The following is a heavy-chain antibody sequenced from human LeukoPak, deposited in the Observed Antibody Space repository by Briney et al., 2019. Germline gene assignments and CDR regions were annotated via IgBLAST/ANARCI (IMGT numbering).Heavy chain of an antibody. V-gene: IGHV4-59*01. Sequence: SETLSLTCTVSGGSISSYYWSWIRQPPGKGLEWIGYIYYSGSTNYNPSLKSRVTISVDTSKNQFSLKLSSVTAADTAVYYCAGTGYSSSWTHPRVDYWGQGTLVTVSS. CDR3: AGTGYSSSWTHPRVDY. CDR1: GGSISSYY. D-gene: IGHD6-13*01. J-gene: IGHJ4*02. CDR2: IYYSGST.